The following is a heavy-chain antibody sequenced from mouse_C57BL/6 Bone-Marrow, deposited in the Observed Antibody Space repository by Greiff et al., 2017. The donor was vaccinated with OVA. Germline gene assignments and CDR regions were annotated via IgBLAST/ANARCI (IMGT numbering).Heavy chain of an antibody. Sequence: QVQLQQPGAELVKPGASVKVSCKASGYTFTSYWMHWVKQRPGQGLEWIGRIHPSDSDTNYNQKFKGKDTLTVDKSSSTAYMQLSSLTSEDSAVYYCAIFITTVVAPYAMDYWGQGTSVTVSS. V-gene: IGHV1-74*01. J-gene: IGHJ4*01. CDR3: AIFITTVVAPYAMDY. CDR1: GYTFTSYW. D-gene: IGHD1-1*01. CDR2: IHPSDSDT.